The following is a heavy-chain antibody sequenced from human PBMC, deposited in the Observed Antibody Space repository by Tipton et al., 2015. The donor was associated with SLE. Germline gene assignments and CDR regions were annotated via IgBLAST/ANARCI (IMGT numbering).Heavy chain of an antibody. J-gene: IGHJ3*02. CDR3: AKDHFREAFDI. V-gene: IGHV3-33*06. CDR2: IWYDGSNK. CDR1: GFTFSSYG. D-gene: IGHD3-3*02. Sequence: SLRLSCAASGFTFSSYGMHWVRQAPGKGLEWVAVIWYDGSNKYYADSVKGRFTISRDNSKNTLYLQMDSLRAEDTATYYCAKDHFREAFDIWGQGTMVTVSS.